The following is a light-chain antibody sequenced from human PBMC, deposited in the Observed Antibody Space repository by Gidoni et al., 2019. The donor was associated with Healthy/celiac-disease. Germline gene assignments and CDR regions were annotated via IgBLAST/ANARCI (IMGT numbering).Light chain of an antibody. CDR3: QQSYSTQGLT. CDR2: AAS. J-gene: IGKJ4*01. CDR1: QSISSY. Sequence: DIQMTQSPSSLSASVGDRVTITCRASQSISSYLNWYQQKPGKAPKLLIYAASSLQSGVPSRFSGSGSGTDFTLTISSLQPEDFATYYCQQSYSTQGLTFXGXTKVXIK. V-gene: IGKV1-39*01.